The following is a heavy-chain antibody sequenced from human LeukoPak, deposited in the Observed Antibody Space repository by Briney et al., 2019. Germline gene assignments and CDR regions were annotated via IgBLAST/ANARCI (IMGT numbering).Heavy chain of an antibody. J-gene: IGHJ4*02. CDR3: ARALVGDGSSAY. Sequence: GGSLRLSCAVSGFTFSSYWMSWVRQAPGKGLEWVANIKQDGSEKYYVDSLKGRFTISRDNAKNSLYLEMNSLRAEDTAVYYCARALVGDGSSAYWGQGTLVTVSS. CDR2: IKQDGSEK. D-gene: IGHD2-15*01. V-gene: IGHV3-7*03. CDR1: GFTFSSYW.